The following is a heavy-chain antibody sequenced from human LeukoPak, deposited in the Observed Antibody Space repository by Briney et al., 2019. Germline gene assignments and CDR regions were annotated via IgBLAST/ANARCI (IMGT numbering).Heavy chain of an antibody. J-gene: IGHJ4*02. V-gene: IGHV4-59*12. CDR2: IYYSGST. CDR3: ARTTPDSYGLY. CDR1: GGSISGYY. D-gene: IGHD5-18*01. Sequence: PSETLSLTCTVAGGSISGYYWSWVRQPPGKGLEWIGYIYYSGSTNYNPSLKSQVTISVDTSKNQFSLKLSSVTAADTAVYYCARTTPDSYGLYWGQGTLVTVSS.